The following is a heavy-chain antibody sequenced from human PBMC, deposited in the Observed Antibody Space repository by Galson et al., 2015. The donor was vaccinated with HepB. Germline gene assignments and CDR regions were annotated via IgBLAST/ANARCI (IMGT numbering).Heavy chain of an antibody. CDR1: GGSFSGYY. V-gene: IGHV4-34*01. Sequence: SETLSLTCAVYGGSFSGYYWSWIRQPPGKGLEWIGEINHSGSTNYNPSLKSRVTISVDTSKNQFSLKLSSVTAADTAVYYCARSTYEGYFDYWGQGTLVTVSS. CDR2: INHSGST. J-gene: IGHJ4*02. CDR3: ARSTYEGYFDY. D-gene: IGHD5-12*01.